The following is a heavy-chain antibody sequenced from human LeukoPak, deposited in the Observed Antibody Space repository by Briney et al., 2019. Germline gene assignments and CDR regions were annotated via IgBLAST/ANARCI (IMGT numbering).Heavy chain of an antibody. CDR3: AKETMIVVVPYNDY. V-gene: IGHV3-23*01. D-gene: IGHD3-22*01. CDR1: GFTFSTFA. J-gene: IGHJ4*02. CDR2: VSNSGGST. Sequence: GGSLRLSCAASGFTFSTFAMSRVRQAPGKGLEWASTVSNSGGSTFLADSVKGRFTISRDNSKDTVFLQMNSLRAEDTAVYYCAKETMIVVVPYNDYWGQGTLVTVSS.